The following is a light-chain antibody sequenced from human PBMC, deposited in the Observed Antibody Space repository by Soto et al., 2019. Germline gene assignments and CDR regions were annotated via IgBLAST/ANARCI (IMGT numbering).Light chain of an antibody. CDR3: QSYDIGLSARYV. CDR1: SSNIGAHFD. J-gene: IGLJ1*01. Sequence: QSVLTQPPSVPGAPGQRVTISCTGTSSNIGAHFDVHWYQQLPGAAPKLLIYGNNNRPSGVPDRFSGSKSGTSASLVITGLQSEDEADYYCQSYDIGLSARYVFGTGTKLTVL. CDR2: GNN. V-gene: IGLV1-40*01.